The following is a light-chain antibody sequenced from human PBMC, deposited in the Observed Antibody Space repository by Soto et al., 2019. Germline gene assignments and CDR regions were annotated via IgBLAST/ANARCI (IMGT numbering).Light chain of an antibody. CDR3: QQANSFPFT. CDR1: QSVSSSY. J-gene: IGKJ3*01. CDR2: GAS. Sequence: EIVCTPCAGALSLSPGERATLSCRASQSVSSSYLAWYQQKPGQAPRLLIYGASNRATGIPDRFSGSGSGTDFTLSISSLQPEDFATYYCQQANSFPFTFGPGTKVDIK. V-gene: IGKV3-20*01.